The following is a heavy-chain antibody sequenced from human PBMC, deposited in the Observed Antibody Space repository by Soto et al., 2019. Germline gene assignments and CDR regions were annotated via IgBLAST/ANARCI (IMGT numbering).Heavy chain of an antibody. Sequence: PGGSMELSSVASGFTFSIYAMRWVRQAPGKGLEWVSGISGGGGSIYYTASVKGRFTISRDNSKNTLYLQMDSLRAEDTALYYCAKRYCSGRSCFGMDVWGQGTTVTVSS. CDR1: GFTFSIYA. J-gene: IGHJ6*02. CDR3: AKRYCSGRSCFGMDV. D-gene: IGHD2-15*01. CDR2: ISGGGGSI. V-gene: IGHV3-23*01.